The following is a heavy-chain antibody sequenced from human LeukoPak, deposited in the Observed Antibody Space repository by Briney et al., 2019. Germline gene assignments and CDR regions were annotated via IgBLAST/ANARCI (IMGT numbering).Heavy chain of an antibody. CDR3: ARDISDGLPDY. Sequence: SETLSLTCTVSGGSISSYYWSWIRQPPGKGLEWIGYIYYSGSTNYNLSLKSRVTISVDTSKNQFSLKLSSVTAADTAVYYCARDISDGLPDYWGQGTLVTVSS. D-gene: IGHD5-12*01. J-gene: IGHJ4*02. CDR2: IYYSGST. V-gene: IGHV4-59*01. CDR1: GGSISSYY.